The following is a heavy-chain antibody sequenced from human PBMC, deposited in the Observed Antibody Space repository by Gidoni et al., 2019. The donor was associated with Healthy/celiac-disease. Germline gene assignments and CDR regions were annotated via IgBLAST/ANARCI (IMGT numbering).Heavy chain of an antibody. J-gene: IGHJ5*02. V-gene: IGHV3-30*01. CDR3: ARGHGLGDLGWYDP. D-gene: IGHD1-26*01. CDR2: ISYDGSNK. CDR1: GFPFSSYA. Sequence: QVQLVESGGGVVQPGRSLRLSCAASGFPFSSYAMHWVRQAPGKGIGWVAVISYDGSNKYYADSVKGRFTISRDNSKNTLYLQMNSLRAEDTAVYYCARGHGLGDLGWYDPWGQGTLVTVSS.